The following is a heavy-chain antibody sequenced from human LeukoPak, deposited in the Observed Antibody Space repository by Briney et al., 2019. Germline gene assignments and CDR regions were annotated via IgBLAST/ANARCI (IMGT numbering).Heavy chain of an antibody. CDR3: ARASGGSGWY. V-gene: IGHV4-4*02. CDR2: IYHSGST. J-gene: IGHJ4*02. D-gene: IGHD6-19*01. Sequence: GSLRLSCAASGFTVSNNYMYWVRQPPGKGLEWIGEIYHSGSTNYNPSLESRVTISVDKSKNQFSLKLSSVTAADTAVYYCARASGGSGWYWGQGTLVTVSS. CDR1: GFTVSNNY.